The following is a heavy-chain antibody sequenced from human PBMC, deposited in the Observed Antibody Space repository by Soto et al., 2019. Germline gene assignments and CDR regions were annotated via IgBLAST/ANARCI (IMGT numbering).Heavy chain of an antibody. Sequence: PGGSLRLSCAASGFTFSSYAMSWVRQAPGKGLEWVSAISGSGGSTYYADSVKGRFTISRDNSKNTLYLQMNSLRAEDTAVYYCAKGQYYDFWSGYYPMSYYYGMDVWGQGTTVTVSS. J-gene: IGHJ6*02. CDR2: ISGSGGST. CDR3: AKGQYYDFWSGYYPMSYYYGMDV. V-gene: IGHV3-23*01. D-gene: IGHD3-3*01. CDR1: GFTFSSYA.